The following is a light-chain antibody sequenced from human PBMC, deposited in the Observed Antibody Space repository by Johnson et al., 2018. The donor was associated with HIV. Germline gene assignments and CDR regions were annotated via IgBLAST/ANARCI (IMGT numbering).Light chain of an antibody. V-gene: IGLV1-51*01. CDR3: GTWDSSLSAYV. J-gene: IGLJ1*01. Sequence: QSVLTQPPSVSAAPGQKVTISCSGSSSNIGINYVSWYQQLPGTAPKLLIYDNTKRPSGIPDRFSGSKSGTSATLGITGLQTGDEADYYCGTWDSSLSAYVFGTGTKFTVL. CDR2: DNT. CDR1: SSNIGINY.